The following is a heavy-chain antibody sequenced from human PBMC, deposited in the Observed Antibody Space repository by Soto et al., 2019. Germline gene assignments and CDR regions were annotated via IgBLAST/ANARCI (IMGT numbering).Heavy chain of an antibody. CDR3: ARGWVERLPRQPPSDY. J-gene: IGHJ4*02. D-gene: IGHD3-3*01. Sequence: EVQLVESGGGLVQPGGSLRLSCAASGFTLSTYWMHWVRQVPGKGLEWIARINEDGRSTSYVDSVKGRFTISRDNARNTLYLQMNSRRLEDTAVYYCARGWVERLPRQPPSDYWGQGTLVTVSS. CDR1: GFTLSTYW. V-gene: IGHV3-74*01. CDR2: INEDGRST.